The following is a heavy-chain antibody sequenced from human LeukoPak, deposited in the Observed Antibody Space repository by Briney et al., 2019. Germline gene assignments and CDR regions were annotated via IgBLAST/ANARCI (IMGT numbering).Heavy chain of an antibody. Sequence: GGSLRLSCAASGFTFDDYAMHWVRQAPGKGLEWVSAISGSGGSTYYADSVKGRFTISRDNSKNTLYLQMNSLRAEDTAVYYCAKDHGYSSGWYLSYFDYWGQGTLVTVSS. CDR3: AKDHGYSSGWYLSYFDY. CDR1: GFTFDDYA. V-gene: IGHV3-23*01. CDR2: ISGSGGST. D-gene: IGHD6-19*01. J-gene: IGHJ4*02.